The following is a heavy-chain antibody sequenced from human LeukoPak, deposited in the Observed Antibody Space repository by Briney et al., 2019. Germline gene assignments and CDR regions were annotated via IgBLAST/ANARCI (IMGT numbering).Heavy chain of an antibody. D-gene: IGHD1-1*01. CDR3: GRDWKLDY. Sequence: GGSLSHSCAASGFTLNIFAISWVRPAPGEGLECVSAIGENTADRKYADSVKGRFTIATDKSKNTLYLQMNSLRAEDTAIYYCGRDWKLDYWGQGNLVTVSS. V-gene: IGHV3-23*01. J-gene: IGHJ4*02. CDR2: IGENTADR. CDR1: GFTLNIFA.